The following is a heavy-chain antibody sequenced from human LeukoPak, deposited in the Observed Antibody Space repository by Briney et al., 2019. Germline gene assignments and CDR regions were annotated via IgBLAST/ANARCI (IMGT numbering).Heavy chain of an antibody. Sequence: SETLSLTCTVSGGPISSYYWSWIRQPAGKGLAWIGRIYTSGSTNYNPSLRSRVTMSVDTSKNQFSLKLSSVTAADAAVYYCARDPIVGATLGLFDPWGQGTLVTVSS. J-gene: IGHJ5*02. V-gene: IGHV4-4*07. CDR2: IYTSGST. CDR1: GGPISSYY. CDR3: ARDPIVGATLGLFDP. D-gene: IGHD1-26*01.